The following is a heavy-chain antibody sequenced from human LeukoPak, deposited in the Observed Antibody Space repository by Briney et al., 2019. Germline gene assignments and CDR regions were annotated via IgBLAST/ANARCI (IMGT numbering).Heavy chain of an antibody. V-gene: IGHV3-30*02. CDR3: AKDITIAAAGLFDY. J-gene: IGHJ4*02. D-gene: IGHD6-13*01. CDR2: IRYDGSNK. Sequence: GGSLRLSCAASGFTFSSYGMHWVRQAPGKGLEWVAFIRYDGSNKYYAESVKGRFTISRDNSKNTLYLQMNSLRAEDTAVYYCAKDITIAAAGLFDYWGQGTLVTVSS. CDR1: GFTFSSYG.